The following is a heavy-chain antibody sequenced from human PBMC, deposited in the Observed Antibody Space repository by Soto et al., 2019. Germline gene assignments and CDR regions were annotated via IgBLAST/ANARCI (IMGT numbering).Heavy chain of an antibody. V-gene: IGHV1-69*02. CDR1: GGTFNRYS. Sequence: QVHLVQAGAEVKKPGSSVKVSCRASGGTFNRYSISWVRQAPGQGLEWVGRIIPMFGITNYAQKFQGRVMITADKAANTAYMEVSGLRAEDTAMYYGATFDEGDCTTTTCYGDFDYWGQGTLVTVSS. D-gene: IGHD2-2*01. J-gene: IGHJ4*02. CDR2: IIPMFGIT. CDR3: ATFDEGDCTTTTCYGDFDY.